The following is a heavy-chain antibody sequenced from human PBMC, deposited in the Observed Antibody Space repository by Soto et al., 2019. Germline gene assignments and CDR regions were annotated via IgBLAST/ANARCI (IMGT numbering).Heavy chain of an antibody. CDR1: GFTFSSYA. CDR2: ISGSGGST. J-gene: IGHJ4*02. Sequence: GGSLRLSCAASGFTFSSYAMSWVRQAPGKGLEWVSAISGSGGSTYYADSVKGRFTISRDNSKNTLYLQMNSLRAEDTAVYYCGGITGTTSTGPFDYWGQGTLVTVSS. V-gene: IGHV3-23*01. CDR3: GGITGTTSTGPFDY. D-gene: IGHD1-7*01.